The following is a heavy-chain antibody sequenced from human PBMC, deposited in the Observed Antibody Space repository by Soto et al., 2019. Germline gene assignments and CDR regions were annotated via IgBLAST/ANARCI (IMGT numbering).Heavy chain of an antibody. V-gene: IGHV1-69*13. CDR1: GGTFSSYA. J-gene: IGHJ4*02. CDR2: IIPIFGTA. Sequence: GASVKVSCTASGGTFSSYAISWVRQAPGQGLEWMGGIIPIFGTANYAQKFQGRVTITADESTSTAYMELSSLRSEDTAVYYCAREGYRFWSAKRFDYWGQGTLVTVSS. CDR3: AREGYRFWSAKRFDY. D-gene: IGHD3-3*01.